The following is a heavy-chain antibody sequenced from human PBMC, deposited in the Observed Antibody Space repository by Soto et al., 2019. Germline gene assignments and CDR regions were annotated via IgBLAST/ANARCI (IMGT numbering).Heavy chain of an antibody. J-gene: IGHJ5*02. V-gene: IGHV4-34*01. Sequence: SETLSLTCAVYGGSFSGYYWSWIRQPPGKGLEWIGEINHSGSTNYNPSLKSRVNISVDTSKNQLSLKLSSVTAADTAVYYCARALPSFTIFGVFILGPRRFDPWGRGPLVTVSS. CDR1: GGSFSGYY. D-gene: IGHD3-3*01. CDR3: ARALPSFTIFGVFILGPRRFDP. CDR2: INHSGST.